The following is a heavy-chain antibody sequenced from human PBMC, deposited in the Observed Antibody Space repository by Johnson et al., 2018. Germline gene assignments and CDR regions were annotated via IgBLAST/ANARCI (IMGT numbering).Heavy chain of an antibody. CDR2: IYYSGST. Sequence: QVQLQESGPGLVKPSETLSLTCTVSGGSISSYYWSWIRQPPGKGLEWIGYIYYSGSTNYTPSLKSRVTRSVDTSKDPFSLKLSSVTAADTAVYYCARTIFGVVPSYYYGMDVWGQGTTVTVSS. V-gene: IGHV4-59*01. J-gene: IGHJ6*02. CDR3: ARTIFGVVPSYYYGMDV. CDR1: GGSISSYY. D-gene: IGHD3-3*01.